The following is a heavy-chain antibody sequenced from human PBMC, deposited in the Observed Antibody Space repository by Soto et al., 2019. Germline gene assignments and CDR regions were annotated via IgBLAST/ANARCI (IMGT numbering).Heavy chain of an antibody. CDR1: GFTFSSYS. Sequence: GSLRLSCAASGFTFSSYSMNWVRQAPGKGLEWVSSISSSSSYIFYADSVKGRFTISRDNAKKSLYLQMNSLRAEDTAVYYCARVVYFDSSGYQYWGQGTLVTVSS. D-gene: IGHD3-22*01. CDR2: ISSSSSYI. J-gene: IGHJ4*02. V-gene: IGHV3-21*01. CDR3: ARVVYFDSSGYQY.